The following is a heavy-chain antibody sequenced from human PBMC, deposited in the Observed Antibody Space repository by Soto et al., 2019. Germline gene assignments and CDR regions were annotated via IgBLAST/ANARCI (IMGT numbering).Heavy chain of an antibody. V-gene: IGHV1-18*04. J-gene: IGHJ6*02. CDR2: INAYNGNT. CDR3: ASSTGDYYDSSVVSDGMDV. CDR1: GYTFTSYG. D-gene: IGHD3-22*01. Sequence: ASVKVSCKASGYTFTSYGISWVRQAPGQGLEWMGWINAYNGNTNYAQKLQGRVTMTTDTSTSTAYMELRSLRSDGTAVYYCASSTGDYYDSSVVSDGMDVWGQGTTVTVSS.